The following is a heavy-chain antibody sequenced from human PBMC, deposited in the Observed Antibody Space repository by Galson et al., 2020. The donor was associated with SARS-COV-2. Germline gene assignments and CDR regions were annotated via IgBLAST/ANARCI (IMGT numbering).Heavy chain of an antibody. V-gene: IGHV3-7*01. CDR3: SGEGWQGGY. CDR2: LKGDGGAT. J-gene: IGHJ4*02. D-gene: IGHD6-19*01. Sequence: GGSRRLSCEVLEFTLNDFWMSWFRRPPGRGLGWVPNLKGDGGATTYANFVKGRFSSSRDNAANSLYLQMNSLRVEDSAVDYCSGEGWQGGYWGQGTRVTVSS. CDR1: EFTLNDFW.